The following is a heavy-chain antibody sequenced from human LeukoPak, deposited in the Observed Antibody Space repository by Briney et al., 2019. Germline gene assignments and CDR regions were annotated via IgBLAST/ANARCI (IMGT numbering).Heavy chain of an antibody. Sequence: ASVKVSCKASGYTFTGYYMLWVRQAPGRGLEWMGRINPHSGDTNSAQKFQGRVTMTRDTSISTVYMELSRLTSDDTAVYYCGTLLSNGPFDYWGQGSLVTVSS. CDR2: INPHSGDT. CDR3: GTLLSNGPFDY. J-gene: IGHJ4*02. V-gene: IGHV1-2*06. CDR1: GYTFTGYY.